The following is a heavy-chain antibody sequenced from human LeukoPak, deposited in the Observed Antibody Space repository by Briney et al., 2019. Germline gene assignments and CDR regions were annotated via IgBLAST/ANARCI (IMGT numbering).Heavy chain of an antibody. D-gene: IGHD5-18*01. V-gene: IGHV4-30-4*08. Sequence: SETLSLTCTVSGGSISTYFWSWIRQPPGKGLEWIGYIYYSGSTYYNPSLKSRVTISVDTSKNQFSLKLSSVTAADTAVYYCARARQPIYKAMADFDYWGQGTLVTVSS. J-gene: IGHJ4*02. CDR2: IYYSGST. CDR1: GGSISTYF. CDR3: ARARQPIYKAMADFDY.